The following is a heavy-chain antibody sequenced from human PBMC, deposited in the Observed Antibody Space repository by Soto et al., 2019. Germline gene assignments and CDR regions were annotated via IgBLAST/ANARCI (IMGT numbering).Heavy chain of an antibody. CDR2: IWYDGSNK. CDR3: ATHSSNYYVGDY. V-gene: IGHV3-33*01. J-gene: IGHJ4*02. Sequence: QVQLVESGGGVVQPGKSLRLSCAASGFTFGRYGMHWVRQAPGKGLEWVAIIWYDGSNKYYADSVKGRFTISRDNSKNTLYLQMNSLRAEDTAMYYCATHSSNYYVGDYWGQGTLVTVSS. D-gene: IGHD6-13*01. CDR1: GFTFGRYG.